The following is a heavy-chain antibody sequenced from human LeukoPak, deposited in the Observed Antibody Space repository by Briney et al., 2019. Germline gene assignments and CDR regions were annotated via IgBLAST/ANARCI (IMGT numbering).Heavy chain of an antibody. CDR1: GGSVSSGSYY. D-gene: IGHD3-10*01. CDR2: IYYSGST. CDR3: VAYGVDAFDI. Sequence: TPSETLSLTCTVSGGSVSSGSYYWSWIRQPPGKGLEWIGYIYYSGSTNCNPSLKSRVTISVDTSKNQFSLKLSSVTAADTAVYYCVAYGVDAFDIWGQGTMVTVSS. V-gene: IGHV4-61*01. J-gene: IGHJ3*02.